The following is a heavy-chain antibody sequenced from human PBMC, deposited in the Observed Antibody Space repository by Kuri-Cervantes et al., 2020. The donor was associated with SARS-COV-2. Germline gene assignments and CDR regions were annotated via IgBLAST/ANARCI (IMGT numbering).Heavy chain of an antibody. V-gene: IGHV2-26*01. CDR3: ARSLNGGELYFDY. CDR1: GGSISSGDYY. Sequence: ESLKISCTVSGGSISSGDYYWSWIRQPPGKALEWLAHIFSNDEKSYGTSLKSRLTISKDTSKSQVVLTMTNMDPVDTATYYCARSLNGGELYFDYWGQGTLVTVSS. J-gene: IGHJ4*02. D-gene: IGHD1-7*01. CDR2: IFSNDEK.